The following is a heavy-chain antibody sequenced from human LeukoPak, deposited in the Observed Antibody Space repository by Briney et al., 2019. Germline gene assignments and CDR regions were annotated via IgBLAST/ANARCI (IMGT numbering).Heavy chain of an antibody. CDR3: ARDLHPRLAGFFDY. CDR1: GFTVISNY. Sequence: GGSLRLSCAASGFTVISNYVSWVRQAPGKGLEWVSVIYSGGNTYYADSVEGRFTISRDNSKNTLYLQMKSLRAEDTALYYCARDLHPRLAGFFDYWGQGTLVTVSS. CDR2: IYSGGNT. J-gene: IGHJ4*02. D-gene: IGHD3-3*02. V-gene: IGHV3-53*01.